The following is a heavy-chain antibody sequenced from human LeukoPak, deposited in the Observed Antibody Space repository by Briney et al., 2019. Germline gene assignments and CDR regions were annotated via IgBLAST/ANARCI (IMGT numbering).Heavy chain of an antibody. CDR2: ISAYNGNT. V-gene: IGHV1-18*01. J-gene: IGHJ6*03. D-gene: IGHD3-3*01. CDR3: ARGTYDFWSGYTYYYYYYMDV. CDR1: GYTFTSYG. Sequence: ASVKVSCKASGYTFTSYGISWVRQAPGQGLEWMGWISAYNGNTNYAQKLQGRVTMTTDTSTSTAYMELRGLRSDDTAVYYCARGTYDFWSGYTYYYYYYMDVWGKGTTVTVSS.